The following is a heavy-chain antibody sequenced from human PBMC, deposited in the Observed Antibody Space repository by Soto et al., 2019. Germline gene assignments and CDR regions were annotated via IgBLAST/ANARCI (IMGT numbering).Heavy chain of an antibody. J-gene: IGHJ6*02. D-gene: IGHD5-18*01. Sequence: ESLKISCKGSGYSFTSYWIGWVRQMPGKGLEWMGIIYPGDSDTRYSPSFQGQVTISADKSISTAYLQWSSLKASDTAMYYCARRSPVDTAMVTEYYGMDVWGQGTTVTVSS. CDR2: IYPGDSDT. V-gene: IGHV5-51*01. CDR1: GYSFTSYW. CDR3: ARRSPVDTAMVTEYYGMDV.